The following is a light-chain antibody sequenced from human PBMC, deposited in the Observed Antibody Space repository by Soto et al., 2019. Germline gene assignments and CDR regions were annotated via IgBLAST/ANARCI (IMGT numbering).Light chain of an antibody. CDR2: DTS. J-gene: IGKJ4*01. Sequence: EIVMTQSPATLSVSPGERATLSCRASQNVNTNLAWYQQKPGQAPRLLIYDTSTRATGIPVRFSGSGSGTEFTLTISSLQSEDFAVYYCQQYNNWPLTFGGGTTVEIK. CDR3: QQYNNWPLT. V-gene: IGKV3-15*01. CDR1: QNVNTN.